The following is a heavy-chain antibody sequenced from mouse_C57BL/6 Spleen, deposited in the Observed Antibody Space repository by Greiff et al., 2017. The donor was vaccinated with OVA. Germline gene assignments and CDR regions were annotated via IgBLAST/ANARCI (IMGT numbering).Heavy chain of an antibody. J-gene: IGHJ4*01. CDR2: IDPSDSYT. Sequence: VQLQQPGAELVLPGASVKLSCKASGYTFTSYWMHWVKQRPGPGLEWIGEIDPSDSYTNYNQKFKGKSTLTVDKSSSTAYMQLSSLTSEDSAVYYCARKKDYSNAYAMDYWGQGTSVTVSS. D-gene: IGHD2-5*01. CDR3: ARKKDYSNAYAMDY. CDR1: GYTFTSYW. V-gene: IGHV1-69*01.